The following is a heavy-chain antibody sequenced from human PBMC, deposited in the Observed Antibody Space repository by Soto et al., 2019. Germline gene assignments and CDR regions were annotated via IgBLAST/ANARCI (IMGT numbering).Heavy chain of an antibody. CDR2: ISSSSSTI. Sequence: EVQLVESGGGLVQPGGSLRLSCAASGFTFSSYSMNWVRQAPGKGLEWVSYISSSSSTIYYADSVKGRFTISRDNAKNSLYLQINSLRDEDTAVYYCARGETDGVDYWGQGTLVTVSS. J-gene: IGHJ4*02. CDR1: GFTFSSYS. V-gene: IGHV3-48*02. CDR3: ARGETDGVDY. D-gene: IGHD3-10*01.